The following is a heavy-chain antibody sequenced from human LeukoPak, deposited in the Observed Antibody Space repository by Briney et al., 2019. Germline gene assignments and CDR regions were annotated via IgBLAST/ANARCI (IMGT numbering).Heavy chain of an antibody. CDR3: ARGGSGPYYNWVGWFDP. D-gene: IGHD3-10*01. V-gene: IGHV4-59*01. CDR2: IHYSGRT. J-gene: IGHJ5*02. Sequence: SETLSLTCTVSGGSFSNYYWRWMRQPPGKGLEGIACIHYSGRTNYNPSLKRRVSITMETPKKQHSLKLTSVTAADPAVYYCARGGSGPYYNWVGWFDPWGQGTLVTVSS. CDR1: GGSFSNYY.